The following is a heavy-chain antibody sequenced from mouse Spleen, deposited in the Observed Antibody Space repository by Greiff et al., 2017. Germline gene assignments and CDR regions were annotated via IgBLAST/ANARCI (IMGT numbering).Heavy chain of an antibody. Sequence: QVQLQQSGAELVRPGTSVKVSCKASGYAFTNYLIEWVKQRPGQGLEWIGVINPGSGGTNYNEKFKGKATLTADKSSSTAYMQLSSLTSEDSAVYFCARRNYGNPHWYFDVWGAGTTVTVSS. V-gene: IGHV1-54*01. CDR3: ARRNYGNPHWYFDV. D-gene: IGHD2-1*01. J-gene: IGHJ1*01. CDR1: GYAFTNYL. CDR2: INPGSGGT.